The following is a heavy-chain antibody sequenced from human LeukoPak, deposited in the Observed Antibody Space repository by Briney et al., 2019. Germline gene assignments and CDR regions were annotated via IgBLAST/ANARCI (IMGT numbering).Heavy chain of an antibody. J-gene: IGHJ4*02. Sequence: GGSLRLSCAASGFTFDDYAMHWVRQAPGKGLEWVSGISWNSGNIDYADSVKGRFTISRDNAKNSLYLQMNSLRAEDTAVYYCTRPEYSSPPYSFDYWGQGALVTVSS. CDR3: TRPEYSSPPYSFDY. CDR2: ISWNSGNI. CDR1: GFTFDDYA. D-gene: IGHD6-6*01. V-gene: IGHV3-9*01.